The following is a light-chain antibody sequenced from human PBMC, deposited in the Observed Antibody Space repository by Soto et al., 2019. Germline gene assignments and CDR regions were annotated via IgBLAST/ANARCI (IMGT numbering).Light chain of an antibody. Sequence: DIQMTQSPSTLSASVGDRITITCRASQDISGWLAWYQQKPGKAPNLLIYQASNLASGVPSRFSGSGSGTKFTLTITSLQPDDFATYYCQQYNNFPRTFGQGTKLEI. CDR2: QAS. CDR3: QQYNNFPRT. J-gene: IGKJ2*02. V-gene: IGKV1-5*03. CDR1: QDISGW.